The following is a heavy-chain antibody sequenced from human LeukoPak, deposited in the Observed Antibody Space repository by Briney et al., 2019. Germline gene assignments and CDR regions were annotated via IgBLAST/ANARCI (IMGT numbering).Heavy chain of an antibody. Sequence: PGGSLRLSCAASGFTFSSYEMNWARQAPGKGLEWVSYISSSGSTIYYADSVKGRFTISRDNAKNSLYLQMNSLRAEDTAVYYCARGMVVAAIFDYWGQGTLVTVSS. V-gene: IGHV3-48*03. D-gene: IGHD2-15*01. J-gene: IGHJ4*02. CDR2: ISSSGSTI. CDR1: GFTFSSYE. CDR3: ARGMVVAAIFDY.